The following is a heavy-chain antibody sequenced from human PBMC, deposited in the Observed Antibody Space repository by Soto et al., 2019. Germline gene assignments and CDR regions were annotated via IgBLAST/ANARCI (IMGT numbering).Heavy chain of an antibody. J-gene: IGHJ4*02. CDR1: RFSINISC. CDR2: INRDGGEI. Sequence: GSLRLCCLSSRFSINISCIGCVPQAPGKGLEWVAKINRDGGEIYYADSVKGRFTISRDNAKNSLYLQMNGLRAEDTAVYYCARDPVGFDFWGQGTVVTVSS. CDR3: ARDPVGFDF. V-gene: IGHV3-7*01.